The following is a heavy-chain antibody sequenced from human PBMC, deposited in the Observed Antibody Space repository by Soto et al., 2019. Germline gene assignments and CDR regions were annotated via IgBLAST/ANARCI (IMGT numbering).Heavy chain of an antibody. CDR3: AAEPLGFRYYYGMDV. J-gene: IGHJ6*02. V-gene: IGHV4-30-4*01. D-gene: IGHD3-10*01. CDR1: GGSISSGDYY. CDR2: IYYSGST. Sequence: SETLSLTCTVSGGSISSGDYYWSWIRQPPGKGLEWIGYIYYSGSTYYNPSLKSRVTISVDTSKNQFSLKLTSVTAADTAVYYCAAEPLGFRYYYGMDVWGQGTTVTVSS.